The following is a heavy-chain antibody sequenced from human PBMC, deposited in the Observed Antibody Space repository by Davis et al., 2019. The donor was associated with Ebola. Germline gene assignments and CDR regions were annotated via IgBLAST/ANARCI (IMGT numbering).Heavy chain of an antibody. D-gene: IGHD3-3*01. CDR1: GFTFSSYW. V-gene: IGHV3-7*01. CDR3: ARDRDDFWSGYAFDY. Sequence: GESLKISCAASGFTFSSYWMSWVRQAPGKGLEWVANIKQDGSEKYYADSVKGRFTISRDNSKNTLYLQMNSLRAEDTAVYYCARDRDDFWSGYAFDYWGQGTLVTVSS. J-gene: IGHJ4*02. CDR2: IKQDGSEK.